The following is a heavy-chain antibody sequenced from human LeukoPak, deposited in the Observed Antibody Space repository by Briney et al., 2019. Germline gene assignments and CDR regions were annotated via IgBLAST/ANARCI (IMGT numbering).Heavy chain of an antibody. CDR3: ARVPSGVRGIIIDY. V-gene: IGHV4-61*01. D-gene: IGHD3-10*01. J-gene: IGHJ4*02. Sequence: PSETLSLTCTVFGGSVSSGSYYWSWIRQPPGKGLEWIGYVYYSGSTNYNPSLKSRVTVSVDTSKNQFSLKLSSVTAADTAVYYCARVPSGVRGIIIDYWGQGTLVTVSS. CDR1: GGSVSSGSYY. CDR2: VYYSGST.